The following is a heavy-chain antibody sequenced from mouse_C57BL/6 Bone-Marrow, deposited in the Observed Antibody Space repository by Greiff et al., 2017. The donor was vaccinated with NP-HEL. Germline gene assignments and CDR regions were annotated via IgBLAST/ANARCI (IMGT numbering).Heavy chain of an antibody. CDR1: GYTFTSYW. V-gene: IGHV1-59*01. CDR2: IDPSDSYT. D-gene: IGHD2-10*01. Sequence: VQLQQPGAELVRPGTSVKLSCKASGYTFTSYWMHWVKQRPGQGLEWIGVIDPSDSYTNYNQKFKGKATLTVDTSSSTAYMQPSSLTSEDSAVYYCARPFYGYFDYWGQGTTLTVSS. CDR3: ARPFYGYFDY. J-gene: IGHJ2*01.